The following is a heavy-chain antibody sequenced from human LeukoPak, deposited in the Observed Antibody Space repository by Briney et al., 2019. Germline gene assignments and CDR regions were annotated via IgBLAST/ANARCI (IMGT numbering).Heavy chain of an antibody. D-gene: IGHD2-21*02. CDR3: AKAGGDNGDFDY. V-gene: IGHV3-30*18. CDR1: GLTFSSYG. CDR2: ISYDGSNK. J-gene: IGHJ4*02. Sequence: PGGSLRLSCAASGLTFSSYGMHWVRQAPGKGLEWVAVISYDGSNKYYADSVKGQFTISRDNSKNTLYLQMNSLRAEDTAVYYCAKAGGDNGDFDYWGQGTLVTVSS.